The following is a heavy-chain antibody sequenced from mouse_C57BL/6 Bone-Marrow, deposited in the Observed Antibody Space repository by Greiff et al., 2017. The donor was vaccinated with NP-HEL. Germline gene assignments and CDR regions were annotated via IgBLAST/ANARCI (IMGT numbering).Heavy chain of an antibody. CDR1: GYTFTSYW. D-gene: IGHD1-1*01. J-gene: IGHJ4*01. CDR2: ISPGSGST. Sequence: VQLQQPGAELVKPGASVKMSCKASGYTFTSYWITWVKQRPGQGLEWIGDISPGSGSTNYNEKFKSKATLTVDTSSSTAYMQLSSRTSEDSAVYYCARSTITRMDYWGQGTSVTVSS. CDR3: ARSTITRMDY. V-gene: IGHV1-55*01.